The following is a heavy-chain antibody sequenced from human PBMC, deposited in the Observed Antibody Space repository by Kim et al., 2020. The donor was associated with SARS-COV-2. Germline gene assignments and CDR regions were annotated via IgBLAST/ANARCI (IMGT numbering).Heavy chain of an antibody. CDR2: IYPGDSDT. CDR3: ACGRGSGWSPYYFDY. CDR1: GYSFTSYW. J-gene: IGHJ4*02. D-gene: IGHD6-19*01. Sequence: GESLKISCKGSGYSFTSYWIGWVRQMPGKGLEWMGIIYPGDSDTRYSPSLQGQVTISADKSISTAYLQWSSLKASDTAMYYCACGRGSGWSPYYFDYWGQGTLVTVSS. V-gene: IGHV5-51*01.